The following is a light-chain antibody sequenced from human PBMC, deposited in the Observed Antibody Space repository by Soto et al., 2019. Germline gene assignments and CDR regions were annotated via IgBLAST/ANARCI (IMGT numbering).Light chain of an antibody. V-gene: IGKV3-11*01. CDR2: DAS. CDR3: QQRSNWPRLT. Sequence: EIVMTQSPATLSVSPWERATLSCRASQSVSILLAWYQQKPGQAPRLLIYDASNRATGIPARFSGSGSGTDFTLTISSLEPEDFAVYYCQQRSNWPRLTFGGGTKVDI. CDR1: QSVSIL. J-gene: IGKJ4*01.